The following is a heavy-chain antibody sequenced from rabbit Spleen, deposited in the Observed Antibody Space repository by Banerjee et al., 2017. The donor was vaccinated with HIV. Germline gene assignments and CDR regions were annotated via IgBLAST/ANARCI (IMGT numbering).Heavy chain of an antibody. J-gene: IGHJ4*01. Sequence: QQQLVESGGGLVKPGASLTLTCKASGFSFSNKAVMCWVRQAPGKGLEWIACIYISGGSTYYASWAKCRFTISESSSTTVTLQMTSLTAADTATYFCARLFSYAGYAGFGYATLDCFNLWGPGTLVTVS. D-gene: IGHD6-1*01. CDR1: GFSFSNKAV. CDR2: IYISGGST. CDR3: ARLFSYAGYAGFGYATLDCFNL. V-gene: IGHV1S45*01.